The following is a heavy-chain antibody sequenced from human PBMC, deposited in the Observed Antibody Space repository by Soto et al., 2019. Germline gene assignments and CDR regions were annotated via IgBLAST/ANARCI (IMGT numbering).Heavy chain of an antibody. CDR2: FDPEDGET. J-gene: IGHJ4*02. CDR3: ATYSPTLRFLEWLPFY. D-gene: IGHD3-3*01. CDR1: GYTFTELS. Sequence: ASVKVSCKVSGYTFTELSMHWVRQAPGKGLEWMGGFDPEDGETIYAQKFQGRVTTTEDTSTDTAYMELSSLRSEDTAVYYCATYSPTLRFLEWLPFYWGQGTLVTVSS. V-gene: IGHV1-24*01.